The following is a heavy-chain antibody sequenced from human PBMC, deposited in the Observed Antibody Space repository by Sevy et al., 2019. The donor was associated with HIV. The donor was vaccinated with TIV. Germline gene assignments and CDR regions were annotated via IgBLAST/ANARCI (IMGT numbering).Heavy chain of an antibody. Sequence: ETLSLTCAVHDGSFSGYYWNLIRPLPGEGLEGIGEINESGITYYNPSLKSRVTISVGTSKKQFSLKLNSVTAVDSAVYFCARSPPVVVVPGAPSWFDPWGQGTLVTVSS. CDR1: DGSFSGYY. CDR3: ARSPPVVVVPGAPSWFDP. D-gene: IGHD2-2*01. J-gene: IGHJ5*02. CDR2: INESGIT. V-gene: IGHV4-34*01.